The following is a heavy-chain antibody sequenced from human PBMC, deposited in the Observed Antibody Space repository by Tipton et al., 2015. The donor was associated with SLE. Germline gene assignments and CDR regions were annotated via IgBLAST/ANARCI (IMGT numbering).Heavy chain of an antibody. Sequence: QVQLVQSGAEVKTPGASVRVSCTTAGYRFTYYDINWARQASGQGLEWMGWMNPNSGNAGYAQKFQGRVTMTRNTSIITSYMDLSSLRSDDTAVYFCARGVGRVSGSYVFDYWGQGTPVTVSS. J-gene: IGHJ4*02. CDR2: MNPNSGNA. CDR1: GYRFTYYD. D-gene: IGHD3-10*01. CDR3: ARGVGRVSGSYVFDY. V-gene: IGHV1-8*02.